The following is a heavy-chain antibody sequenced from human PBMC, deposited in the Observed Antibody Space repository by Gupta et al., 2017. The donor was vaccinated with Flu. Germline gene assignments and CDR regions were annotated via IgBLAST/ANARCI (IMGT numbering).Heavy chain of an antibody. Sequence: QVQLVQSGAEVKKPGSSVKVSCKASGGTFSSYAISWVRQAPGQGLEWMGGIIPIFGTANYAQKFQGRVTITADESTSTAYMELSSLRSEDTAVYYCARLVWLSAHYYFDYWGQGTLVTVSS. V-gene: IGHV1-69*01. CDR3: ARLVWLSAHYYFDY. CDR2: IIPIFGTA. CDR1: GGTFSSYA. J-gene: IGHJ4*02. D-gene: IGHD3-22*01.